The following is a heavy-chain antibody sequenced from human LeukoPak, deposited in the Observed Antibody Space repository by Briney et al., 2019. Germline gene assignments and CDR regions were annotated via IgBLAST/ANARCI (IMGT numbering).Heavy chain of an antibody. Sequence: GGSLRLSCAASGFTVSNTYMSWVRQAPGKGLEWVSLIYSGGGTYHADSVKGRFTISRDNSKNTLYLQMNSLRVEDTAVYYCARGIAVRLDAFDIWGQGTMVTVSS. V-gene: IGHV3-53*01. CDR2: IYSGGGT. D-gene: IGHD6-19*01. J-gene: IGHJ3*02. CDR1: GFTVSNTY. CDR3: ARGIAVRLDAFDI.